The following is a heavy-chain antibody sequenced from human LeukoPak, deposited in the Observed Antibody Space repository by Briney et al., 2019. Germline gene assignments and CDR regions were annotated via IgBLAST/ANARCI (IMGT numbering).Heavy chain of an antibody. Sequence: GGSLRHSCGASGFPLSSYLMQWVRQAPGKGLEWVAVISYDGSNKYYADSVKGRFTISRDNSKNTLYLQMNSLRAEDTAVYYCAKDLRGVIRDLGMDVWGQGTTVTVSS. CDR3: AKDLRGVIRDLGMDV. V-gene: IGHV3-30*18. D-gene: IGHD3-10*01. J-gene: IGHJ6*02. CDR1: GFPLSSYL. CDR2: ISYDGSNK.